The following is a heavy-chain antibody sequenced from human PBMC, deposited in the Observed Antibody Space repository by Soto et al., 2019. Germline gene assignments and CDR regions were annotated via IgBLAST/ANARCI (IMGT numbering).Heavy chain of an antibody. CDR2: GVYTGFT. CDR3: ATSQKGYNWNYFDH. J-gene: IGHJ4*02. D-gene: IGHD1-20*01. Sequence: PSETLSLTCAVSGGSISGSYYYWGWLRQSRGKGPEWIGRGVYTGFTSDNPSLESRVSVSVATSKNQFSLNVSGVSAADTAAYYCATSQKGYNWNYFDHWGQGALVTVSS. V-gene: IGHV4-39*01. CDR1: GGSISGSYYY.